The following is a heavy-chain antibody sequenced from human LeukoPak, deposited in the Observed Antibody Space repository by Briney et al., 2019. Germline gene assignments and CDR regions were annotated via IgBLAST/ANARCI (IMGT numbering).Heavy chain of an antibody. D-gene: IGHD3-22*01. CDR3: AGLKIDDSSGYYYAK. CDR2: IYTSGST. Sequence: SETLSLTCTVSGGSISSYYWSWIRQPAGKGLEWIGRIYTSGSTNYNPSLKSRVTISVDTSKNQFSLKLGSVTAADTAVYYCAGLKIDDSSGYYYAKWGQGTLVTVSS. CDR1: GGSISSYY. J-gene: IGHJ4*02. V-gene: IGHV4-4*07.